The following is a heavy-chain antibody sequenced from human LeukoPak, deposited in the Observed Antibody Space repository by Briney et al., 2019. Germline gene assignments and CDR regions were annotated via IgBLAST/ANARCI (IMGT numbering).Heavy chain of an antibody. CDR3: ASRDPSGSYILSSYAFDI. CDR2: ISNDANYI. Sequence: PGGSLRLSCAASGFTFSRYSMNWVRQAPGKGLEWVSSISNDANYIYYAASLKGRFTVSRDNAKNSLYLQMNNLAVEDTAVYYCASRDPSGSYILSSYAFDIWGQGTMVTVSS. V-gene: IGHV3-21*01. J-gene: IGHJ3*02. D-gene: IGHD1-26*01. CDR1: GFTFSRYS.